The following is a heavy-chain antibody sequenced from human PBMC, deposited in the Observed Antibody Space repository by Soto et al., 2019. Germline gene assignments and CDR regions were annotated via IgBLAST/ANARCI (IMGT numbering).Heavy chain of an antibody. D-gene: IGHD4-17*01. J-gene: IGHJ4*02. CDR2: IWYDGSNK. CDR1: GFTFSNYW. Sequence: PGGSLRLSCAASGFTFSNYWMNWVRQAPGKGLEWVAVIWYDGSNKYYADSVKGRFTISRDNSKNTLYLQMNSLRAEDTAVYYCARDHLYGDYPTYFDYWGQGTLVTVSS. V-gene: IGHV3-33*08. CDR3: ARDHLYGDYPTYFDY.